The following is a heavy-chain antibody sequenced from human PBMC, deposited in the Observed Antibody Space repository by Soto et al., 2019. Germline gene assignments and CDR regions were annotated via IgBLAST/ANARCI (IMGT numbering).Heavy chain of an antibody. V-gene: IGHV1-69*13. D-gene: IGHD2-21*02. CDR3: ARPLESIVVVTAWDYYYGMDV. CDR2: IIPIFGTA. Sequence: SVKVSCKASGGTFSSYAISWVRQAPGQGLEWMGGIIPIFGTANYAQKFQGRVTTTADESTSTAYMELSSLRSEDTAVYYCARPLESIVVVTAWDYYYGMDVWGQGTTVTVSS. J-gene: IGHJ6*02. CDR1: GGTFSSYA.